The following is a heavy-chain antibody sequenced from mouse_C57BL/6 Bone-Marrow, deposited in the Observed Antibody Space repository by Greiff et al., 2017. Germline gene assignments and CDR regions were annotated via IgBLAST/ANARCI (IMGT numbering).Heavy chain of an antibody. CDR3: ARRGGSTVVAHFDV. D-gene: IGHD1-1*01. CDR2: IDPSDSYT. Sequence: QVQLQQPGAELVMPGASVKLSCKASGYTFTSYWMHWVKQRPGQGLEWIGEIDPSDSYTNYNQKFKGKSTLTVDKSSSTAYMQLSSLPSEDSAVYYCARRGGSTVVAHFDVWGTGTTVTVSS. CDR1: GYTFTSYW. V-gene: IGHV1-69*01. J-gene: IGHJ1*03.